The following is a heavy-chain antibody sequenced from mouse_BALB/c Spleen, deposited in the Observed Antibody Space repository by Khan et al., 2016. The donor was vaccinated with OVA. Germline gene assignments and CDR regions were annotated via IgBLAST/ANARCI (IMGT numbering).Heavy chain of an antibody. Sequence: VELVESGAELVRPGASVKLSCKTSGYTFTGFWIHWVRQRSGQGLEWIARIYPGTDNTYYNEKLKDKATLTADKSSSTAYMQLSSLKSEDSAVYFCSREEALYYFDYWGQGTTLTVSS. J-gene: IGHJ2*01. CDR1: GYTFTGFW. V-gene: IGHV1-76*01. CDR3: SREEALYYFDY. CDR2: IYPGTDNT. D-gene: IGHD3-2*02.